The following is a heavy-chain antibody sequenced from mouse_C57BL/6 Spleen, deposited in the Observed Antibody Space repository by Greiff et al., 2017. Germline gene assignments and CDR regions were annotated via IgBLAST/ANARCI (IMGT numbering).Heavy chain of an antibody. Sequence: QGVESGGGLVKPGGSLKLSCAASGFTFSSYAMSWVRQTPEKRLEWVATISDGGSYTYYPDNVKGRFTIARDNAKNNLYLQMSQLKSEDTAMYYCARDRDGYYDWYFDVWGTGTTVTVAS. CDR2: ISDGGSYT. V-gene: IGHV5-4*01. J-gene: IGHJ1*03. CDR3: ARDRDGYYDWYFDV. D-gene: IGHD2-3*01. CDR1: GFTFSSYA.